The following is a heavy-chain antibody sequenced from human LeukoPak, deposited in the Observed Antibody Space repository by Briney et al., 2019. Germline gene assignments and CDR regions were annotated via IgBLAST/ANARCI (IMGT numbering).Heavy chain of an antibody. CDR2: IKEDGSEK. CDR3: ARLDGDYAFDI. V-gene: IGHV3-7*02. D-gene: IGHD4-17*01. CDR1: GITFSRSW. J-gene: IGHJ3*02. Sequence: GGSLRLSCAASGITFSRSWMSWVRQAPGKGLEWVAFIKEDGSEKYYVDSVKGRFTISRDNAENSLYLQMNSLRAEGTAVYYCARLDGDYAFDIWGQGTMVTVSS.